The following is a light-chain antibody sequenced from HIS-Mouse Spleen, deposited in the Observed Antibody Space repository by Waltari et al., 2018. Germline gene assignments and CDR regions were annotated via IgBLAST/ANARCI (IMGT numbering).Light chain of an antibody. Sequence: QAVLTQPSSLSASPGASASLTCPFRRGLNVGTSRIHWHQQKPGSPPQYLLRYKSDSDKQQGSGVPSRFSGSKDASANAGILLISGLQSEDEADYYCMIWHSSAWVFGGGTKLTVL. J-gene: IGLJ3*02. CDR3: MIWHSSAWV. CDR1: RGLNVGTSR. V-gene: IGLV5-45*02. CDR2: YKSDSDK.